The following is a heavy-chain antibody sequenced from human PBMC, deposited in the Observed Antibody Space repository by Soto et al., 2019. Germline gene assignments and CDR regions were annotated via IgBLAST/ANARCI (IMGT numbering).Heavy chain of an antibody. CDR1: GGTFSSYA. J-gene: IGHJ6*02. D-gene: IGHD2-2*02. CDR2: IIPIFGTA. Sequence: QVQLVQSGAEVKKPGSSVKVSCKASGGTFSSYAISWVRQAPGQVLEWMGGIIPIFGTANYAQKFQGRVTMTAEESTSTASIERCSLRSEGTAVYYCARTREIVVVPAAIPDHEYYGMDVWGQGTTVTVSS. V-gene: IGHV1-69*01. CDR3: ARTREIVVVPAAIPDHEYYGMDV.